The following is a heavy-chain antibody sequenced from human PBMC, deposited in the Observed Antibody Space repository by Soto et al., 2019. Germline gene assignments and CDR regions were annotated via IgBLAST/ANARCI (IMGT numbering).Heavy chain of an antibody. CDR2: IIPIFGTA. J-gene: IGHJ6*02. CDR3: AGGYSYGYYYYYGMDV. V-gene: IGHV1-69*01. Sequence: QVQLVQSGAEVKKPGSSVKVSCKASGGTFSSYAISWVRQAPGQGLEWMGGIIPIFGTANYAQKFQGRVTITADESTSTAYMELSSMRSEDTVVYYWAGGYSYGYYYYYGMDVWGQGTTVTVSS. D-gene: IGHD5-18*01. CDR1: GGTFSSYA.